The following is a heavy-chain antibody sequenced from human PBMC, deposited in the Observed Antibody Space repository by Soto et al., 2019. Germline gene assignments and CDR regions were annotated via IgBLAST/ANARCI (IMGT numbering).Heavy chain of an antibody. CDR2: INHSGST. J-gene: IGHJ4*02. V-gene: IGHV4-34*01. CDR1: GGSFSGYY. D-gene: IGHD3-22*01. CDR3: ARVYDSSGYYPLPFDY. Sequence: KPSETLSLTCAVYGGSFSGYYWSWIRQPPGKGLEWIGEINHSGSTTYNPSLKSRVTISVDTSKNQFSLKLSAVTAADTAVYYCARVYDSSGYYPLPFDYWGQGTLVTVSS.